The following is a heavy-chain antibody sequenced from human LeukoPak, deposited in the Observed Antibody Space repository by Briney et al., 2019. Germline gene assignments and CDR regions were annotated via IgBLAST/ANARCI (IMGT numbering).Heavy chain of an antibody. D-gene: IGHD1-26*01. V-gene: IGHV3-23*01. J-gene: IGHJ4*02. CDR1: GFTFSSYA. Sequence: GGSLRLSCAASGFTFSSYAMRWVRQAPGKGLEWVSTISGGGGGTYYADSVKGRFTISRDSSKNTLSLQMNSLRAEDTAVYYCAKLATVGAPYWGQGTLVTVSS. CDR3: AKLATVGAPY. CDR2: ISGGGGGT.